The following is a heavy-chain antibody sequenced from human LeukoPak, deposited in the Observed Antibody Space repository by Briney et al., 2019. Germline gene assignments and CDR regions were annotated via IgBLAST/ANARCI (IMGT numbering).Heavy chain of an antibody. CDR2: ILYDGTYK. D-gene: IGHD5-24*01. V-gene: IGHV3-30*02. CDR3: AKGQDGYNLACGY. CDR1: GFTFTDSG. Sequence: GGSLRLSXAASGFTFTDSGMHWVRQAPGKGLEWVAFILYDGTYKYYADSVKGRFTISRDNSKNTLYLQMNSLRPEDTAVYYCAKGQDGYNLACGYWGQGTLVTVSS. J-gene: IGHJ4*02.